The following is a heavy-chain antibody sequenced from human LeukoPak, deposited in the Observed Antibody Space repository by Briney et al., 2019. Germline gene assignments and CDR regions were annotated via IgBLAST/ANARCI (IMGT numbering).Heavy chain of an antibody. Sequence: SQTLSLTCTVSGGSISSGGYYWSWIRQHPGKGLEWIGYIYYSGSTYYNPSLKSRVTISVDTPKNQFSLKLSSVTAADTAVYYCARALRYFDWLLLVTSKFDPWGQGTLVTVSS. D-gene: IGHD3-9*01. V-gene: IGHV4-31*03. J-gene: IGHJ5*02. CDR3: ARALRYFDWLLLVTSKFDP. CDR2: IYYSGST. CDR1: GGSISSGGYY.